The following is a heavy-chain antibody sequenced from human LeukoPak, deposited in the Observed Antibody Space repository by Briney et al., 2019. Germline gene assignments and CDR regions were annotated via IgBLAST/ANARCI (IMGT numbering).Heavy chain of an antibody. D-gene: IGHD3-22*01. J-gene: IGHJ4*02. CDR2: IYYSGST. CDR3: AKVSVRDSSGYYWGFEY. CDR1: GGSLSGYY. V-gene: IGHV4-59*08. Sequence: PSETLSLTCTVSGGSLSGYYWSWIPDPPRRGLGCIGDIYYSGSTNYNTSLTSRVTISVDTSRSQFSLQPTTVTAANTAVYYCAKVSVRDSSGYYWGFEYWGQGTLVTVSS.